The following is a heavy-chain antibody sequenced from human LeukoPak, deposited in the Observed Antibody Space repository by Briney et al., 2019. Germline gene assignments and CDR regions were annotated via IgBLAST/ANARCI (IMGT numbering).Heavy chain of an antibody. V-gene: IGHV5-51*07. D-gene: IGHD2-15*01. CDR2: IYTGDSDT. CDR3: ARVDPGYCSGGSCDSGSVDY. J-gene: IGHJ4*02. CDR1: GYTVSSYW. Sequence: GESLKISCKGSGYTVSSYWIGWVHQMPGKVLEWVGIIYTGDSDTRYRPSFQCHVTISADKSISTAYLQWSGLKASDTAMYYCARVDPGYCSGGSCDSGSVDYWGQGTLVTVSS.